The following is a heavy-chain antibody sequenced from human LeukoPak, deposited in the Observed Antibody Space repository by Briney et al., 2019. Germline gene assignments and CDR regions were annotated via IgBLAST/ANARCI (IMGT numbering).Heavy chain of an antibody. D-gene: IGHD4-23*01. Sequence: GASVKVSCKASEYTFSGSYIHWVRQAPGQGLEWMGWINPYSGGTNYVQKFQGRVTMTWDTSISTAYMELSRLRSDDTAVYYCARGSTTVVTPLSFDYWGQGTLVTVSS. CDR1: EYTFSGSY. J-gene: IGHJ4*02. V-gene: IGHV1-2*02. CDR2: INPYSGGT. CDR3: ARGSTTVVTPLSFDY.